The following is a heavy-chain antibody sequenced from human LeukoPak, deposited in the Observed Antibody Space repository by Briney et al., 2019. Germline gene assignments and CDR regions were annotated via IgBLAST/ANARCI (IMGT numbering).Heavy chain of an antibody. V-gene: IGHV3-73*01. CDR2: IRSKVNNYAT. J-gene: IGHJ4*02. Sequence: GGSLRLSCAASGFTFSGAAIHWVRQASGKGLEWVGRIRSKVNNYATAYAESVKGRFTFSTDDSKNTAYLQMKSLKAEDTAVYYCARDRGYSYGYDYWGQGTLVTVSS. CDR3: ARDRGYSYGYDY. D-gene: IGHD5-18*01. CDR1: GFTFSGAA.